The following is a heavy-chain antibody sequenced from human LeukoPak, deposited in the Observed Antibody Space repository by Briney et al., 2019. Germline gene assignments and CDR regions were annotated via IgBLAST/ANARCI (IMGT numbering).Heavy chain of an antibody. J-gene: IGHJ4*02. D-gene: IGHD2-2*02. CDR3: ASLGCSTTSCDNY. CDR2: ISSSSSTI. CDR1: GFTFNTYS. Sequence: GRSLRLSCAASGFTFNTYSMNWVRQAPGKGLEWVSYISSSSSTIYYADSVKGRFTISRDNGKSSLFLQMNSLRAEDTAVYYCASLGCSTTSCDNYWGQGTLVTVSS. V-gene: IGHV3-48*01.